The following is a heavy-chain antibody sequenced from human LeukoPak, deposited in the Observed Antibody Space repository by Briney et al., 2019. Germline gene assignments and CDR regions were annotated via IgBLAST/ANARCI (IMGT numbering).Heavy chain of an antibody. V-gene: IGHV1-18*01. CDR1: GYTFTSYG. J-gene: IGHJ4*02. CDR3: ARDPKPFVEWLSRSSWWVEGDY. Sequence: GASVKVSCKASGYTFTSYGISWVRQAPGQGLEWMGWISAYNGNTNYAQKLQGRVTMTTDTSTSTAYMELRSLRSDDTAVYYCARDPKPFVEWLSRSSWWVEGDYWGQGTLVTVSS. CDR2: ISAYNGNT. D-gene: IGHD3-3*01.